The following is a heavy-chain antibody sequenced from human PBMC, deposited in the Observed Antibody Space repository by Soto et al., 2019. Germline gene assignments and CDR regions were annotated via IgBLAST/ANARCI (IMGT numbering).Heavy chain of an antibody. CDR3: ARDRGWGIVVVPASFDY. CDR2: INQDGSEK. CDR1: GFTFRTYW. V-gene: IGHV3-7*01. J-gene: IGHJ4*02. Sequence: GGSLRLSCAASGFTFRTYWMSWVRQTPGKGLEWVANINQDGSEKYFVGSVEGRFTISRDNAKNSLFLQMNSLRAEDTAVYYCARDRGWGIVVVPASFDYWGQGTLVTVSS. D-gene: IGHD2-2*01.